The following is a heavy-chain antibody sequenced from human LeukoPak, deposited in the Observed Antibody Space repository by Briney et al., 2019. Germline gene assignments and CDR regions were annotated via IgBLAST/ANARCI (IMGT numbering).Heavy chain of an antibody. D-gene: IGHD4-17*01. V-gene: IGHV3-23*01. Sequence: GGSLRLSCAASRFTFNTYAMHWVRQAPGRGLEWVSAISGSSGLTYYADSVKGRFTISRDNSKNTLFLQMNSLRAEDTAVYYCARRGESTSYGDYRFDYWGQGTLVTVSS. J-gene: IGHJ4*02. CDR2: ISGSSGLT. CDR3: ARRGESTSYGDYRFDY. CDR1: RFTFNTYA.